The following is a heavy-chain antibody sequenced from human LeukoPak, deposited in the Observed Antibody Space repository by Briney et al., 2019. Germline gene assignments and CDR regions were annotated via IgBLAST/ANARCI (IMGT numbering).Heavy chain of an antibody. J-gene: IGHJ4*02. Sequence: GGSLRLSCAASGFTFSSYAMNWVRQAPGKGLEWVSSISSSSSYIYYADSVKGRFTISRDNAKNSLYLQMNSLRAEDTAVYYCARMGAMVKEGGFDYWGQGTLVTVSS. V-gene: IGHV3-21*01. D-gene: IGHD5-18*01. CDR1: GFTFSSYA. CDR2: ISSSSSYI. CDR3: ARMGAMVKEGGFDY.